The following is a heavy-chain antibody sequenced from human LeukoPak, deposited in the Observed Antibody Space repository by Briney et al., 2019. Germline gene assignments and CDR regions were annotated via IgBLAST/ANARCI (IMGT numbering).Heavy chain of an antibody. CDR3: ARGRRVGATGRGDFDI. Sequence: ASVKVSCKASGYTFTSYYMHWVRQAPGQGLEWMGRINPNSGGTNYAQKFQGRVTMTRDTSISTAYMGLSRLRSEDTAVYYCARGRRVGATGRGDFDIWGQGTMVTVSS. CDR2: INPNSGGT. D-gene: IGHD1-26*01. CDR1: GYTFTSYY. V-gene: IGHV1-2*06. J-gene: IGHJ3*02.